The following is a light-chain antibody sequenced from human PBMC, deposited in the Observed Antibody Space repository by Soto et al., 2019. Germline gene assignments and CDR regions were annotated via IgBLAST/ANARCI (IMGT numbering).Light chain of an antibody. V-gene: IGKV3-20*01. CDR2: GAS. CDR3: QQYASPPHT. Sequence: EIVLTQSPGTLSLSSGERATLSCRASQSVRSNYLAWYQQKPGQAPRLLIYGASSRATGIPDRFGGSGSGTDFTLTISRLEPEEFAVYYCQQYASPPHTFGGGTKVEIK. J-gene: IGKJ4*01. CDR1: QSVRSNY.